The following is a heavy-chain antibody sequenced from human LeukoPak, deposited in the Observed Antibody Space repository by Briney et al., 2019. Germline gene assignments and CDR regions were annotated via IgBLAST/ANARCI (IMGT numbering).Heavy chain of an antibody. J-gene: IGHJ4*02. V-gene: IGHV3-30*01. Sequence: GRSLRLSCAVSEFTFSHFAMHWVRQAPGKGLEWVAVVSSHGDDGYYADSVKGRFTISRDNSKNTLYLQIDSLRAEDTAIYYCTRDAYNFNDFDYWGQGTLVTVSS. CDR1: EFTFSHFA. CDR3: TRDAYNFNDFDY. CDR2: VSSHGDDG. D-gene: IGHD5-24*01.